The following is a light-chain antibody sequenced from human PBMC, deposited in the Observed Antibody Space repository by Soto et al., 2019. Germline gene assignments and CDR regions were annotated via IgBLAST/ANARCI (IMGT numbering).Light chain of an antibody. Sequence: DIRMTQSPSSLSASVGDRGIISCRASQSISNYLGWYHQKPGKAPKLLIYAAYRLQSGLPSRFSGSGSGTDFILTTSSLQPEDFATYHCLQTYSEPPTFGQGTKLEIK. CDR3: LQTYSEPPT. V-gene: IGKV1-39*01. J-gene: IGKJ2*01. CDR2: AAY. CDR1: QSISNY.